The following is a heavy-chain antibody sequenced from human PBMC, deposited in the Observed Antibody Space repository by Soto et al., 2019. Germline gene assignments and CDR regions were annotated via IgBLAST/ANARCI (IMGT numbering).Heavy chain of an antibody. CDR3: ARGGDERWSNFDY. CDR2: IYFRGNT. Sequence: LSLTCTVSGDSISGYYWSWIRQPPGKGLEWIGYIYFRGNTNYNPSLKSRVTISVDTSKNQFSLKLSSATAADTAVYYCARGGDERWSNFDYWGQGALVTVSS. CDR1: GDSISGYY. D-gene: IGHD2-15*01. J-gene: IGHJ4*02. V-gene: IGHV4-59*01.